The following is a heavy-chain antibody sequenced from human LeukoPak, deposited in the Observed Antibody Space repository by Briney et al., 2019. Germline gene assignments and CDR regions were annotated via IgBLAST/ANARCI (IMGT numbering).Heavy chain of an antibody. CDR1: GFTFSSYS. J-gene: IGHJ4*02. V-gene: IGHV3-48*04. CDR3: AREGLAHYGSGSYVLDY. CDR2: ISSSGSTI. D-gene: IGHD3-10*01. Sequence: GGSLRLSCAASGFTFSSYSMNWVRQAPGKGLEWVSYISSSGSTIYYADSVKGRFTISRDNAKNSLYLQMNSLRAEDTAVYYCAREGLAHYGSGSYVLDYWGQGTLVTVSS.